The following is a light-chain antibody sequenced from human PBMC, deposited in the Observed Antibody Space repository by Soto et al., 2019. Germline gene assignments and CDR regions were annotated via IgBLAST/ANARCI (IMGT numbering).Light chain of an antibody. J-gene: IGKJ5*01. CDR1: QDISNW. CDR3: HQARRFPIT. Sequence: DIQMTQSPSSVSASVGDRDTISCRASQDISNWLAWYQQKPGEAPKYLIYAECNLQSGVPSKLSASGSGTDFPLTVSSLQPDDFTVYYCHQARRFPITFGQGTRLEIK. CDR2: AEC. V-gene: IGKV1-12*01.